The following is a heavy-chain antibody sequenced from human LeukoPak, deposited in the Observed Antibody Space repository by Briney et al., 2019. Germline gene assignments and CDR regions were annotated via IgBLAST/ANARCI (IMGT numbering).Heavy chain of an antibody. CDR3: ARGQIYCGGDCYSRDFDY. CDR2: INHSGST. V-gene: IGHV4-34*01. Sequence: SETLSLTCAVYGRSFSGYYWSWIRQPPGEGLEWIGEINHSGSTNYNPSLKSRVTISVDTSKNQFSLKLSSVTAADTAVYYCARGQIYCGGDCYSRDFDYWGQGTLVTVSS. J-gene: IGHJ4*02. D-gene: IGHD2-21*02. CDR1: GRSFSGYY.